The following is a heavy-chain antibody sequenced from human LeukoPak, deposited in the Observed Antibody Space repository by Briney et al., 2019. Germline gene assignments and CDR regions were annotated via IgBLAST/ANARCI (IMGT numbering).Heavy chain of an antibody. CDR1: GFTFSSYG. V-gene: IGHV3-30*18. CDR2: ISYDGSNK. CDR3: AKGYYGSYYSPFDY. J-gene: IGHJ4*02. Sequence: PGGSLRLSCAASGFTFSSYGMHWDRQAPGKGLEWVAVISYDGSNKYYADSVKGRFTISRDNSKNTLYLQMNSLRAEDTAVYYCAKGYYGSYYSPFDYWGQGTLVTVSS. D-gene: IGHD1-26*01.